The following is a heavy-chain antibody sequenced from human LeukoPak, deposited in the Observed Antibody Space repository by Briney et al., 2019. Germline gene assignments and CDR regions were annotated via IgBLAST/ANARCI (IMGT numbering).Heavy chain of an antibody. CDR2: ISAYNGNT. D-gene: IGHD6-13*01. J-gene: IGHJ4*02. V-gene: IGHV1-18*01. CDR3: ARTSSSWHYYFDY. Sequence: ASVKVSCKASGYTFTSYGISWVRQAPGQGLQQIRWISAYNGNTNYAQKLQGRVTMTTDTSTSTAYMELRSLRSDDTAVYYCARTSSSWHYYFDYWGQGTLVTVSS. CDR1: GYTFTSYG.